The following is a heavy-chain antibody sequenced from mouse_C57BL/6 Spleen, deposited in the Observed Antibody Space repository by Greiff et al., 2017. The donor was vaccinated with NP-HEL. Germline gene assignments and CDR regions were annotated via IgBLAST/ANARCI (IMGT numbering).Heavy chain of an antibody. Sequence: EVKLMESGGGLVKPGGSLKLSCAASGFTFSDYGMHWVRQAPEKGLEWVAYISSGSSTIYYADTVKGRFTISRDNAKNTLFLQMTSLRSEDTAMYYCARQGYGSSHWYFDVWGTGTTVTVSS. V-gene: IGHV5-17*01. CDR1: GFTFSDYG. CDR3: ARQGYGSSHWYFDV. J-gene: IGHJ1*03. CDR2: ISSGSSTI. D-gene: IGHD1-1*01.